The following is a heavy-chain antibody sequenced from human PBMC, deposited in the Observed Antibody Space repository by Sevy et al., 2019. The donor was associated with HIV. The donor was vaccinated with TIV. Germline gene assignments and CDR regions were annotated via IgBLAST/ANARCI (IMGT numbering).Heavy chain of an antibody. CDR2: ISGRGGST. D-gene: IGHD3-3*01. J-gene: IGHJ4*02. V-gene: IGHV3-23*01. Sequence: GGSLRLSCAASGFTFSSYAMSWVRQAPGKGLERVSAISGRGGSTYYADSVKGRFTISRYNSKNTLYLQMNSLRAEDTAVYYCAQGEPHHVRFWPPLPREYYFDYWGQGTLVTVSS. CDR1: GFTFSSYA. CDR3: AQGEPHHVRFWPPLPREYYFDY.